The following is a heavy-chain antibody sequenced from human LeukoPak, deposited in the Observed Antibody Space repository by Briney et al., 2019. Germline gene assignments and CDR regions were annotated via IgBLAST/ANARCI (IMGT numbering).Heavy chain of an antibody. CDR3: ARGAYGDSPYFDY. CDR2: ISSSSSYI. Sequence: GGSLRLSCAASGFTFSSYSMNWVRQAPGKGLEWVSSISSSSSYIYYADSVKGRFTISRDNAKNSLYLQMNSLRAEDTAVYYCARGAYGDSPYFDYWGQGTLVTVSS. CDR1: GFTFSSYS. J-gene: IGHJ4*02. V-gene: IGHV3-21*01. D-gene: IGHD4-17*01.